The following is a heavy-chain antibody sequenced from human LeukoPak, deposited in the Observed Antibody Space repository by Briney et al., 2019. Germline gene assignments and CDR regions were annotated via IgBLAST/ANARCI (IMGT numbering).Heavy chain of an antibody. CDR1: GFTFSSYA. CDR3: ALGESTRPFDY. Sequence: GGSLRLSCAASGFTFSSYAMHWVRQAPGEGLVWVSRINNDGRTTNYADSVKGRFTISRDNAKNTVYLQMNSLRAEDTAVYYCALGESTRPFDYWGQGTLVTVSS. J-gene: IGHJ4*02. D-gene: IGHD3-10*01. CDR2: INNDGRTT. V-gene: IGHV3-74*01.